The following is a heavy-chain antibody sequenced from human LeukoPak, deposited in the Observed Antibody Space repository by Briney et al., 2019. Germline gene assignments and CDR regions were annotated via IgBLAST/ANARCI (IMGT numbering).Heavy chain of an antibody. J-gene: IGHJ4*02. CDR3: ARGLGDGYNPQQTG. CDR1: GGTFSSYT. Sequence: SVKVSFKASGGTFSSYTISWVRQAPGQGLEWMGRIIPILGIANYAQKFQGRVTITADKSTSTAYMELSSLRSEDTAVYYCARGLGDGYNPQQTGWGQGTLVTVSS. V-gene: IGHV1-69*02. CDR2: IIPILGIA. D-gene: IGHD5-24*01.